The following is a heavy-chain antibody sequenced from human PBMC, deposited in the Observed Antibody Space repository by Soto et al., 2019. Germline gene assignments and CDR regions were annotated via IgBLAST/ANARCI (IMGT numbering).Heavy chain of an antibody. D-gene: IGHD6-13*01. V-gene: IGHV1-69*13. Sequence: ASVKVSCKASGGTFSSYAISWVRQAPGQGLEWMGGIIPIFGTANYAQKFQGRVTITADESTSTAYMELSSLRSEDTAVHYCARERPLPYSSSWYWFDPWGQGTLVTVSS. CDR1: GGTFSSYA. J-gene: IGHJ5*02. CDR2: IIPIFGTA. CDR3: ARERPLPYSSSWYWFDP.